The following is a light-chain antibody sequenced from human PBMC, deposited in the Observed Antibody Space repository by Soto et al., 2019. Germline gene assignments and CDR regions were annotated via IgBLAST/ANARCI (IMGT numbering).Light chain of an antibody. CDR2: DAS. J-gene: IGKJ3*01. V-gene: IGKV1D-13*01. CDR3: QQFNNYPFT. Sequence: AIQLTQSPSSLSASVGGRVTITCRASQGISSALAWYQQKPGKAPKLLIYDASSLESGVPSRFRGSGSGTDFTLTISSLQPEDFATYYCQQFNNYPFTFGPGTKVDIK. CDR1: QGISSA.